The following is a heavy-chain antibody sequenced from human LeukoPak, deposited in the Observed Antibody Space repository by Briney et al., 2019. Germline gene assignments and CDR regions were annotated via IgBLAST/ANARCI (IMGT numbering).Heavy chain of an antibody. CDR1: GIIFNNYA. D-gene: IGHD5-18*01. J-gene: IGHJ4*02. V-gene: IGHV3-21*01. CDR2: ISSSSSYI. CDR3: ARDGIQLWWDY. Sequence: PGGSLRLSCAASGIIFNNYAMSWVRQAPGTGLEWVSSISSSSSYIYYADSVKGRFTISRDNAKNSLYLQMNSLRAEDTAVYYCARDGIQLWWDYWGQGTLVTVSS.